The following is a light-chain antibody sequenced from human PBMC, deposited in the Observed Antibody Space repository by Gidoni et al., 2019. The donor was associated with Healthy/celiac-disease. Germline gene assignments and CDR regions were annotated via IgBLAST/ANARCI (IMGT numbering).Light chain of an antibody. V-gene: IGKV3-20*01. CDR2: GAS. CDR1: HSVSSSY. CDR3: QQYGSSPRYT. J-gene: IGKJ2*01. Sequence: DIVLTHSPGTLSLSPGERATLSCRASHSVSSSYLAWYQQKPGEAPRLLIYGASSRATGIPDRFSGSGSGTDFTLTISRLEPEDCAVYYCQQYGSSPRYTFGQXTKLEIK.